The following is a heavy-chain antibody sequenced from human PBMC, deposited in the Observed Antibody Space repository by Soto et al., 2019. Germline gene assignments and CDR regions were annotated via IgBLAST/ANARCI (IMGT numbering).Heavy chain of an antibody. J-gene: IGHJ4*02. D-gene: IGHD5-18*01. CDR2: IIPIFGTA. V-gene: IGHV1-69*06. CDR1: GGTFSSYA. Sequence: ASVKVSCKASGGTFSSYAIRWVRQAPGQGIEWMGGIIPIFGTANYAQKFQGRVTITADKATSTAYMELKSLRSEDTAVYYCARVMRGSTWIHAFDYWGQGTPVTVSS. CDR3: ARVMRGSTWIHAFDY.